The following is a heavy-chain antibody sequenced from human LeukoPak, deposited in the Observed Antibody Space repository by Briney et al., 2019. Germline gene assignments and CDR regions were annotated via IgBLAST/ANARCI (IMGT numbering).Heavy chain of an antibody. V-gene: IGHV3-53*01. CDR2: IYGGST. D-gene: IGHD2/OR15-2a*01. Sequence: PGGSLRLSCAASGFTVSDNYMTWVRHAPGKGLEWVSIIYGGSTYYADSVEGRFTISRDNSKNTVYLQMNSLRAEDTAVYYCARDFEGVHRTTNSYTYYYYMDVWGKGTTVIVSS. CDR1: GFTVSDNY. J-gene: IGHJ6*03. CDR3: ARDFEGVHRTTNSYTYYYYMDV.